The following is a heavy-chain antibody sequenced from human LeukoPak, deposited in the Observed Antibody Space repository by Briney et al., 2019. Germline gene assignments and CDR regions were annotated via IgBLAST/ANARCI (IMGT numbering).Heavy chain of an antibody. J-gene: IGHJ6*03. V-gene: IGHV3-33*01. D-gene: IGHD3-16*02. CDR3: ARGGYPPVGRSDYYYMDV. CDR2: IWYDGSNK. CDR1: GFTFSSYG. Sequence: GGSLRLSCAASGFTFSSYGMHWVRQAPGKGLEWVAVIWYDGSNKYYADSVKGRFTISRDNSKNTLYLQMNSLRAEDTAVYYCARGGYPPVGRSDYYYMDVWGKGTTVTVSS.